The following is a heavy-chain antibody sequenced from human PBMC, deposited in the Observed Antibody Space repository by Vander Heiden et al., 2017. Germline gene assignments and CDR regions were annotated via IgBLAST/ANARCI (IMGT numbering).Heavy chain of an antibody. Sequence: EVQLVESGGVVVQPGGSLRLSCAASGFTFDDYTMHWVRQAPEKGLEWLLLISWDGFSTYYADSVKGRFTISRDNSKNSLFLQMNSLRTEDTALYYCAKAPHGDYTFSPDYWGRGTLVTVFS. D-gene: IGHD4-17*01. V-gene: IGHV3-43*01. J-gene: IGHJ4*02. CDR3: AKAPHGDYTFSPDY. CDR1: GFTFDDYT. CDR2: ISWDGFST.